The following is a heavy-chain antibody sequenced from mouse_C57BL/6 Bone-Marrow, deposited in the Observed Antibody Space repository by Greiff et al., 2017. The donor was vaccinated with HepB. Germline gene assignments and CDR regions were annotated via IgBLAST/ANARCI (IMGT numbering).Heavy chain of an antibody. D-gene: IGHD1-1*01. Sequence: VQLQQPGAELVRPGTSVKLSCKASGYTFTSYWMHWVKQRPGQGLEWIGVIDPSDSYTNYNQKFKGKATLTVDTSTSTSYKQLSSLTSEDAAVYCGVLITTIVATDYWGQGTTLTVSS. V-gene: IGHV1-59*01. CDR3: VLITTIVATDY. CDR2: IDPSDSYT. CDR1: GYTFTSYW. J-gene: IGHJ2*01.